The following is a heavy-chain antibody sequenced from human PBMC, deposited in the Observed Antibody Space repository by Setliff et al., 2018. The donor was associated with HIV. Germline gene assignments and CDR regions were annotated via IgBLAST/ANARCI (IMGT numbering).Heavy chain of an antibody. CDR2: INAGDDNT. V-gene: IGHV1-3*01. D-gene: IGHD3-10*01. J-gene: IGHJ5*02. Sequence: GASVKVSCKAFGYTFSTNAIHWVRQAPGQRLEWMGYINAGDDNTRYSEKFQGRVTITRDTSANTAYMELSSLRSEDTAVYYCASLITMVRANWFDPWGQGTLVTVSS. CDR1: GYTFSTNA. CDR3: ASLITMVRANWFDP.